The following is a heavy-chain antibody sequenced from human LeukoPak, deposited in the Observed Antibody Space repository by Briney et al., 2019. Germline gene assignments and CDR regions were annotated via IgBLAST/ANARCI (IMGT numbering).Heavy chain of an antibody. CDR2: DYT. V-gene: IGHV3-23*01. J-gene: IGHJ4*02. Sequence: DYTNYADSVKGRFTISRDNSKNTLYLQMNSLRAEDTAVYYCAKDRASGSGSYSYRGFDYWGQGTLVTVSS. CDR3: AKDRASGSGSYSYRGFDY. D-gene: IGHD6-19*01.